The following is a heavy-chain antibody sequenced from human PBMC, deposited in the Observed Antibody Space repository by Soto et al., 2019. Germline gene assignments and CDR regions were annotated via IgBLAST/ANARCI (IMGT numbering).Heavy chain of an antibody. D-gene: IGHD6-19*01. Sequence: SLTCTVSGGSISSYYWSWIRQPAGKGLEWIGRIYTSGSTNYNPSLKSRVTMSVDTSKNQFSLQLNSVTPEDTAVYYCARASSGWYRAGYYYGMDVWGQGTTVTVSS. CDR2: IYTSGST. J-gene: IGHJ6*02. CDR1: GGSISSYY. CDR3: ARASSGWYRAGYYYGMDV. V-gene: IGHV4-4*07.